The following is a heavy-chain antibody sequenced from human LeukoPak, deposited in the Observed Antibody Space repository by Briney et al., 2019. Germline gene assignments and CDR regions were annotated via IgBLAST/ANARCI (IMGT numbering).Heavy chain of an antibody. V-gene: IGHV1-18*01. CDR1: GYTFTSYG. Sequence: ASVKVSCEASGYTFTSYGISWVRQAPGQGLEWMGWISAYNGNTNYAQKLQGRVTMTTDTSTSTAYMELRSLRSDDTAVYYCARVGIAAAGTPQGGSSYWGQGTLVTVSS. CDR3: ARVGIAAAGTPQGGSSY. CDR2: ISAYNGNT. D-gene: IGHD6-13*01. J-gene: IGHJ4*02.